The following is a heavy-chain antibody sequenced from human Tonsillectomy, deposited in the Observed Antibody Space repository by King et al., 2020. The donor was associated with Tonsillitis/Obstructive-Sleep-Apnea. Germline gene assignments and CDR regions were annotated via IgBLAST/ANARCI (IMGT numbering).Heavy chain of an antibody. Sequence: VQLQQWGAGLLKPSETLSLTCAVYGGSFSGYYWSWIRQPPGKGLEWIVEINHSGSNNYNPSLKSRVTISVDTSKNQFSLKLSSVTAADTAVYYCASMTGEPAGVGRGWFDPWGQGTLVTVSS. CDR3: ASMTGEPAGVGRGWFDP. V-gene: IGHV4-34*01. CDR1: GGSFSGYY. CDR2: INHSGSN. J-gene: IGHJ5*02. D-gene: IGHD2-2*01.